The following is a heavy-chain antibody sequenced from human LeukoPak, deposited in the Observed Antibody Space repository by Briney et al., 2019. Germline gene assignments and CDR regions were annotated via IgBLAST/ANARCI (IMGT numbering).Heavy chain of an antibody. CDR2: MNPNSGNT. CDR3: ARDRKDIVVVPAASYYYYYYMDV. CDR1: GYTFTSYD. Sequence: ASVKVSCKASGYTFTSYDINWVRQATGQGLEWMGWMNPNSGNTGYAQKFQGRVTMTRNTSISTAYMELSSLRSEDTAVYYCARDRKDIVVVPAASYYYYYYMDVWGKGTTVTVSS. J-gene: IGHJ6*03. D-gene: IGHD2-2*01. V-gene: IGHV1-8*01.